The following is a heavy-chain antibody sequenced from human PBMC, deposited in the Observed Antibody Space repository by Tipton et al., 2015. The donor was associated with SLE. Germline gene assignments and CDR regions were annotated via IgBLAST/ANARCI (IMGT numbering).Heavy chain of an antibody. Sequence: GLVKPSETLSLTCTVSAGSISSFYWNWIRQPPGKGLEWIGYIYHSGSTNYNPSLKSRVTISVDTSKNQFSLKLSSVTAADTAVYYCARKATEAPPYWYFDLWGRGTLVTVSS. CDR2: IYHSGST. CDR3: ARKATEAPPYWYFDL. D-gene: IGHD6-6*01. V-gene: IGHV4-59*01. CDR1: AGSISSFY. J-gene: IGHJ2*01.